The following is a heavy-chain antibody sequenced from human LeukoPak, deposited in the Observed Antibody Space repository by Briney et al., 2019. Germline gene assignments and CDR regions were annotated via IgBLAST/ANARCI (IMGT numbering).Heavy chain of an antibody. CDR2: ISAYNGNT. CDR3: AKSDYSNPGSYYMDV. V-gene: IGHV1-18*01. D-gene: IGHD4-11*01. CDR1: GYTFTSYG. Sequence: ASVKVSCKASGYTFTSYGISWVRQAPGQGLEWMGWISAYNGNTNYAQKLQGRVTMTTDTSTSTAYMELRSLRSDDTAVYYCAKSDYSNPGSYYMDVWGKGTTVTVSS. J-gene: IGHJ6*03.